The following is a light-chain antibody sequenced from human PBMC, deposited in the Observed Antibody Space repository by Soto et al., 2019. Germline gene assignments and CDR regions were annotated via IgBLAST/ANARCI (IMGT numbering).Light chain of an antibody. Sequence: QSVRTQPPSVSAAPGQMVTISCSGSSSNIGNNFVSWFQQLPGTAPRLLIYENNKRPSGVPDRFSGSKSGTSATLGITGLQTGDEADYYSGAWDGTLSGHVFRTGTKVTDL. V-gene: IGLV1-51*02. CDR2: ENN. CDR3: GAWDGTLSGHV. CDR1: SSNIGNNF. J-gene: IGLJ1*01.